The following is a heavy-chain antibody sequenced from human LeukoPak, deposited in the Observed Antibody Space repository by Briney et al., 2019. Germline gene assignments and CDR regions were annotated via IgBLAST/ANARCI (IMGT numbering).Heavy chain of an antibody. Sequence: SDTLSLTCTVSGGSISSNSYYWGWIRHPPGKGLEWIGSIYYSGSTYYKPSLKSRVTISVDTAKNQFSLKLSSVTAADTAVYYCARHAEVVVTAIRWFGPWGQGTLVTVSS. V-gene: IGHV4-39*01. J-gene: IGHJ5*02. CDR1: GGSISSNSYY. D-gene: IGHD2-21*02. CDR3: ARHAEVVVTAIRWFGP. CDR2: IYYSGST.